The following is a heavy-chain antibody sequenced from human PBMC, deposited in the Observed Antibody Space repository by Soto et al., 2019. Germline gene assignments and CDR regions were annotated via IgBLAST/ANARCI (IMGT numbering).Heavy chain of an antibody. Sequence: SETLSLTCAVYGGFLSGSYWTWIRQPPGKGLEWIGEINHVGGTNYNPSLKSRVTMSVDTSQNQFSLRLISVTAADTAMYFCVRIRYQLPSSVLWLDPWGQGTPVTVSS. CDR3: VRIRYQLPSSVLWLDP. J-gene: IGHJ5*02. CDR2: INHVGGT. CDR1: GGFLSGSY. V-gene: IGHV4-34*01. D-gene: IGHD3-16*01.